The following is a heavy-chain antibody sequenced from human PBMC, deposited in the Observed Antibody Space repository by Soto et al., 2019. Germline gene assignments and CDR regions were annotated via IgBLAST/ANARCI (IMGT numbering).Heavy chain of an antibody. CDR1: GFTVSSNY. CDR2: IYSVSST. Sequence: EVQLVASGGGLVQPGGSLRLSCVASGFTVSSNYMSWVRQAPGKGLEWVSVIYSVSSTFYADSVRGRFTISRDNSNNTLYRQMNSLRAEDTAVYYCARGQDYGDYFDYWGQGTLVTVSS. CDR3: ARGQDYGDYFDY. D-gene: IGHD4-17*01. V-gene: IGHV3-66*01. J-gene: IGHJ4*02.